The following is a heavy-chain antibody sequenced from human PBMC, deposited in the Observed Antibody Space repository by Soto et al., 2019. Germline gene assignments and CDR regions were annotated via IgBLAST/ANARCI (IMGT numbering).Heavy chain of an antibody. V-gene: IGHV3-74*01. J-gene: IGHJ6*02. CDR2: IDGSATNT. CDR3: ARGGNGYENWPPYYYYGMDV. CDR1: GFTFSGYW. D-gene: IGHD5-12*01. Sequence: EVQLVESGGGLVQPGGSLRLSCATSGFTFSGYWIHWVRQVPGEGLEWVSRIDGSATNTDYAESVKGRFAISRDNAKTSLYLQMNSLRAEDTSVYFCARGGNGYENWPPYYYYGMDVWGQGTTVTVSS.